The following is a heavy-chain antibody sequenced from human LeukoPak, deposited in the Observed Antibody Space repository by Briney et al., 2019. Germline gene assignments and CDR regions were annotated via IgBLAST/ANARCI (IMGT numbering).Heavy chain of an antibody. J-gene: IGHJ4*02. Sequence: GGSLRLSCAASGFTFRNYWMTWVRQAPGKGLEWVANIKKDGSEEYYADSVKGRFTISRDNSKNTLYLQMNSLRAEDTAVYYCARRAGGYSHPYDYWGQGTLVTVSS. CDR1: GFTFRNYW. V-gene: IGHV3-7*03. D-gene: IGHD4-23*01. CDR2: IKKDGSEE. CDR3: ARRAGGYSHPYDY.